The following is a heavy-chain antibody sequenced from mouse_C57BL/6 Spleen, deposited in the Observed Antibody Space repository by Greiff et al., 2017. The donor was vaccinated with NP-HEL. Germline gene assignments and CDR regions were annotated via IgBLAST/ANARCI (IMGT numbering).Heavy chain of an antibody. D-gene: IGHD1-1*01. J-gene: IGHJ4*01. CDR3: ARQYYGSISYYYAMDY. CDR2: ISSGSSTI. CDR1: GFTFSDYG. V-gene: IGHV5-17*01. Sequence: EVKLMESGGGLVKPGGSLKLSCAASGFTFSDYGMHWVRQAPEKGLEWVAYISSGSSTIYYVDTVKGRFTISRDNAKNTLFLQMTSLRSEDTAMYYCARQYYGSISYYYAMDYWGQGTSVTVSS.